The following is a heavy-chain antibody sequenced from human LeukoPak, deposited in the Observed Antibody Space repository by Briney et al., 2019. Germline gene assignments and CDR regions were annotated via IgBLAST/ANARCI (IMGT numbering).Heavy chain of an antibody. D-gene: IGHD6-13*01. Sequence: ASVKVSCKASGGTFSSYAISWVRQAPGPGLEWMGGIIPIFGTANYAQKFQGRVTITADESTSTAYMELSSLRSEDTAVYYCARDTAGVFDYWGQGTLVTVSS. V-gene: IGHV1-69*01. CDR1: GGTFSSYA. CDR3: ARDTAGVFDY. CDR2: IIPIFGTA. J-gene: IGHJ4*02.